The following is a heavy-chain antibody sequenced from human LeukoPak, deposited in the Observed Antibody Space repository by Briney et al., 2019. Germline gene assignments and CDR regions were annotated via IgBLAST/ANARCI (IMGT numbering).Heavy chain of an antibody. J-gene: IGHJ4*02. CDR3: AHTFEYYDSGGPLDY. CDR2: IYWDDGK. Sequence: SGPTLAKPTQTLTLTCTLSGFLLRTSGGGVGWIGQPPGKALEWLALIYWDDGKLYSPSVKIRITITKDTSKNQVVLTMTNIDPVDTATYYCAHTFEYYDSGGPLDYWGQGTLVTVSS. CDR1: GFLLRTSGGG. V-gene: IGHV2-5*02. D-gene: IGHD3-22*01.